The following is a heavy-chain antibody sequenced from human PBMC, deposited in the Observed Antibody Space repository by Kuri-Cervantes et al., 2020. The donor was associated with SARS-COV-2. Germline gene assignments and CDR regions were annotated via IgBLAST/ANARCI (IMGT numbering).Heavy chain of an antibody. CDR1: GFIFSGYC. D-gene: IGHD5-24*01. CDR3: AKRDAYSQGSYFDY. J-gene: IGHJ4*01. V-gene: IGHV3-23*01. Sequence: GESLKISCAASGFIFSGYCMTWVRQAPGKGLEWVSTISGSDDVTHLADSVKGRFTVSRDNSRNTLYLEMSSLRVEDTAVYYCAKRDAYSQGSYFDYWGHGTLVTVSS. CDR2: ISGSDDVT.